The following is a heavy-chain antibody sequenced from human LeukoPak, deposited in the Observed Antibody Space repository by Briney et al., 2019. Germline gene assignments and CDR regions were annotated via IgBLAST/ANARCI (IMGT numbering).Heavy chain of an antibody. J-gene: IGHJ4*02. CDR3: ARDMSGSYPGIDY. D-gene: IGHD1-26*01. Sequence: PGGSLRLSCAASGFTFSSYGMHWFRQAPGKGLEWVAVIWYDGSNKYYADSVKGRFTISRDNSKNTLYLQMNSLRAEDTAVYYCARDMSGSYPGIDYWGQGTLVTVSS. CDR1: GFTFSSYG. CDR2: IWYDGSNK. V-gene: IGHV3-33*01.